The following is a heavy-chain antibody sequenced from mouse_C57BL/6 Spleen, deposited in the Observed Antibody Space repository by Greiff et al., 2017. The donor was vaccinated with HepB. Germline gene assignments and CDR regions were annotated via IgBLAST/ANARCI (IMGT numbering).Heavy chain of an antibody. V-gene: IGHV1-72*01. J-gene: IGHJ3*01. Sequence: QVQLKQPGAELVKPGASVKLSCKASGYTFTSYWMHWVKQRPGRGLEWIGRIDPNSGGTKYNEKFKSKATLTVDKPSSTAYMQLSSLTSEDSAVYYCARWGGPQTFFAYWGQGTLVTVSA. CDR1: GYTFTSYW. D-gene: IGHD3-3*01. CDR2: IDPNSGGT. CDR3: ARWGGPQTFFAY.